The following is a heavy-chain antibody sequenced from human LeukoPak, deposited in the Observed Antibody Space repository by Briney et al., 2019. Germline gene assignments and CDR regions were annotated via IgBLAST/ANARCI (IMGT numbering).Heavy chain of an antibody. CDR1: GGSISSYY. CDR3: ARVGRHYGSVGAFDI. CDR2: IYYSGST. V-gene: IGHV4-59*01. J-gene: IGHJ3*02. Sequence: SETLSLTCTVPGGSISSYYWSWIRQPPGKGLEWIGYIYYSGSTNYNPSLKSRVTISVDTSKNQFSLKLSSVTAADTAVYYCARVGRHYGSVGAFDIWGQGTMVTVSS. D-gene: IGHD3-10*01.